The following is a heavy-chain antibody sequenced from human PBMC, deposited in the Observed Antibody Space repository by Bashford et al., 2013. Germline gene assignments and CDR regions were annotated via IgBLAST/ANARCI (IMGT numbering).Heavy chain of an antibody. V-gene: IGHV3-23*01. D-gene: IGHD3-16*01. CDR2: ITASGSST. J-gene: IGHJ4*02. CDR3: ASGGHIDY. Sequence: HSGGSLRLSCSASGFTFSSFAMTWVRQAPGKGLEWVSAITASGSSTYYADSVKGRFTISRDDGKNSLSLQMDSLRGEDTAVYYCASGGHIDYYGQGTLVTVSS. CDR1: GFTFSSFA.